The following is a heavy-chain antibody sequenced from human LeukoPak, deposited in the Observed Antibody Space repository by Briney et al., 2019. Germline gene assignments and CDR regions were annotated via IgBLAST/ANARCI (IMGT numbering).Heavy chain of an antibody. CDR2: IHYIRSP. D-gene: IGHD4/OR15-4a*01. Sequence: SETLSLTCTVSGGSISSNYWRWIRQPPGQGLEYIGYIHYIRSPNYNPSLNGRVTISVDTSKNQFSLTLSSVTAADTAVYYCATLTPSPVDAFDIWGQGTMVTISS. J-gene: IGHJ3*02. V-gene: IGHV4-59*08. CDR1: GGSISSNY. CDR3: ATLTPSPVDAFDI.